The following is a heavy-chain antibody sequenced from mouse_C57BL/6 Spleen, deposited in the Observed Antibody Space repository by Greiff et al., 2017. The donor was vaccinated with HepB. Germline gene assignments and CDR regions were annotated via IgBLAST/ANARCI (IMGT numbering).Heavy chain of an antibody. Sequence: EVQLQQSGAELVKPGASVTLSCTASGFNIKDFYMHWVKQRTEQGLEWIGRIDPEDGETKYAPKFQGKATITADTSSNTAYLQLSSLTSEDTAVYYCARSVYYGNFLDYWGQGTTLTVSS. CDR1: GFNIKDFY. V-gene: IGHV14-2*01. J-gene: IGHJ2*01. CDR2: IDPEDGET. D-gene: IGHD2-1*01. CDR3: ARSVYYGNFLDY.